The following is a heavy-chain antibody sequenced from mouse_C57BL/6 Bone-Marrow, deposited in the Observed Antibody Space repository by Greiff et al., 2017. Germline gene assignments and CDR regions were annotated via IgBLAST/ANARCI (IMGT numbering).Heavy chain of an antibody. CDR2: IYPRSGNT. V-gene: IGHV1-81*01. J-gene: IGHJ2*01. CDR3: ARRGGYYYGSSQYYFDY. Sequence: VKLQESGAELARPGASVKLSCKASGYTFTSYGISWVKQRTGQGLEWIGEIYPRSGNTYYNEKFKGKATLTADKSSSTAYMELRSLTSEDSAVYFCARRGGYYYGSSQYYFDYWGQGTTLTVSS. CDR1: GYTFTSYG. D-gene: IGHD1-1*01.